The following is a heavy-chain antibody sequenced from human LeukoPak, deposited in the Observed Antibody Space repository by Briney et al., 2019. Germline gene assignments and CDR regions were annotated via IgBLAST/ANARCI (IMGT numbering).Heavy chain of an antibody. CDR1: GFTFSDTW. D-gene: IGHD2-15*01. V-gene: IGHV3-23*01. J-gene: IGHJ4*02. Sequence: GGSLRLSCAASGFTFSDTWMHWVRQGPGKGLEWVSAISVSGNTYHADSVKGRFTISRDSSKNTPYLQMNSLRAGDAAVYYCAKAPVTTCSGAYCYPFDYWSQGTLVTVSS. CDR3: AKAPVTTCSGAYCYPFDY. CDR2: ISVSGNT.